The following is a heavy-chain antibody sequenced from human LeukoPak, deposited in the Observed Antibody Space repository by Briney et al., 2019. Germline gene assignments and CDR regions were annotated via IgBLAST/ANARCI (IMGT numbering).Heavy chain of an antibody. Sequence: SETLSLTCAVSGYSISTGYYWGWIRQPPGKGLEWIGTIFHNGITYYHPSLKSRVTISVDTSKNQFSLKLRSVTAADTAVYYCARQRVYYYDSSGWFDPWGQGTLVTVSS. J-gene: IGHJ5*02. V-gene: IGHV4-38-2*01. CDR3: ARQRVYYYDSSGWFDP. CDR2: IFHNGIT. D-gene: IGHD3-22*01. CDR1: GYSISTGYY.